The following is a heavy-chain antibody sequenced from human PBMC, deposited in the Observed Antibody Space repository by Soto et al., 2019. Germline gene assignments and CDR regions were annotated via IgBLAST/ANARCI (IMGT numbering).Heavy chain of an antibody. CDR1: GYTFTSYG. J-gene: IGHJ6*02. CDR3: ARVEFLWFGELLSDYYYYYGMDV. V-gene: IGHV1-18*04. CDR2: ISAYNGNT. D-gene: IGHD3-10*01. Sequence: ASVKVSCKASGYTFTSYGISWVRQAPGQGLEWMGWISAYNGNTNYAQKLQGRVTMTTDTSTSTAYMELRSLRSDDTAVYYCARVEFLWFGELLSDYYYYYGMDVWGQGTTVTVS.